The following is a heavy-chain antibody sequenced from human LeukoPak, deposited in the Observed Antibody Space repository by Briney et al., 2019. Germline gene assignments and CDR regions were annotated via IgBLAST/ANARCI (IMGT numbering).Heavy chain of an antibody. CDR2: VYYSRST. V-gene: IGHV4-59*08. CDR3: ARGSMPEYSSSWRGFDY. D-gene: IGHD6-13*01. CDR1: GGTISSYY. J-gene: IGHJ4*02. Sequence: SETLSLTCSVSGGTISSYYWSWIRQPPGKGLEWIGYVYYSRSTSYNPSLRSRVTISVDMSKNQFSLKPSSMTAADTAVYYCARGSMPEYSSSWRGFDYWGQGILVTVSS.